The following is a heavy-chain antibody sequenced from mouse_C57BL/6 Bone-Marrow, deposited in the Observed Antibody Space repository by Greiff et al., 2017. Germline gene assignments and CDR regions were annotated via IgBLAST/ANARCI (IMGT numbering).Heavy chain of an antibody. CDR3: TRQGLYGSSHYYFDY. V-gene: IGHV1-15*01. J-gene: IGHJ2*01. Sequence: VQLQQSGAELVRPGASVTLSCKASGYKFNDYEMHWVKQTPVHGLEWIGAIDPETGGTAYKQKFKGKAILTADKSSSTAYMELRSLSSEDSAVYYCTRQGLYGSSHYYFDYWGQGTTLTVSS. CDR1: GYKFNDYE. CDR2: IDPETGGT. D-gene: IGHD1-1*01.